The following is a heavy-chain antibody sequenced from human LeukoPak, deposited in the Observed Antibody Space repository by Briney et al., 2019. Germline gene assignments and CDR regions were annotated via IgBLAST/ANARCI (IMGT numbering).Heavy chain of an antibody. CDR1: GGSTSRSY. CDR3: ARGNLPGLDTAMVHMDV. Sequence: SETLSLTCIVSGGSTSRSYWSWVRHPPGEGLERIGYIYYSASTNYNPSLKSRVTISVDTSKTQFSLKLSSVTAADTAVYYCARGNLPGLDTAMVHMDVWGKGTTVTVSS. D-gene: IGHD5-18*01. J-gene: IGHJ6*03. V-gene: IGHV4-59*01. CDR2: IYYSAST.